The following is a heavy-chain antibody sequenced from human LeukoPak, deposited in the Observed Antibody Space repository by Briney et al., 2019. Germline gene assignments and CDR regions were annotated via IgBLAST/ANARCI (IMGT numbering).Heavy chain of an antibody. CDR2: INPKSGGT. D-gene: IGHD1-20*01. Sequence: ASVKVSCKASGYTFTDYYIHWVRQAPGQGLEWMGWINPKSGGTNLAQKFQGRVTMTRDTSISTAYMELSTLTSDDTAVYFCARELQYMWNDDWGQGTLVTVSS. V-gene: IGHV1-2*02. J-gene: IGHJ4*02. CDR3: ARELQYMWNDD. CDR1: GYTFTDYY.